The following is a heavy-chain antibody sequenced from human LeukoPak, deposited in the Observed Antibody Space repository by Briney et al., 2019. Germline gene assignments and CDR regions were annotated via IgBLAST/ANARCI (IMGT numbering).Heavy chain of an antibody. J-gene: IGHJ3*02. CDR1: GFTFSSYS. V-gene: IGHV3-21*01. D-gene: IGHD1-1*01. CDR3: ARSTSAFDI. CDR2: ISSSSNYI. Sequence: PGRSLRLSCAASGFTFSSYSMNWVRQAPGKGLEWVSSISSSSNYIYYADSMKGRFTISRDNAKNSLYLQMNSLRAEDTAVYYCARSTSAFDIWGQGTMVTVSS.